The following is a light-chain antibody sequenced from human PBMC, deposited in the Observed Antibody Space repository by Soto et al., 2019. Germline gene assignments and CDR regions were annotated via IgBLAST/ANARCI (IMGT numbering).Light chain of an antibody. V-gene: IGKV1-5*03. Sequence: DIQLTQSPSTLSGSVGDRVTITCRASQTISSWLAWYQQKPGKDPKLLLYKVSTLKSGVPSRFSGSGSWTEYSLTISSLQPDDFATDDCQHYNSYSEAFGHGTKVELK. CDR1: QTISSW. J-gene: IGKJ1*01. CDR3: QHYNSYSEA. CDR2: KVS.